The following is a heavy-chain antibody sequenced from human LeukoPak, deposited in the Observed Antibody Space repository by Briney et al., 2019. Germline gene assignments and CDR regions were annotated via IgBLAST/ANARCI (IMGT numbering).Heavy chain of an antibody. CDR2: ISSSSSYI. J-gene: IGHJ6*02. Sequence: GGSLRLSCAASGFTFSSYWMQWVRQAPGQGLVWVSSISSSSSYIYYADSVKGRFTISRDNAKNSLYLQMNSLRAEDTAVYYCAREEVTMVRGVIIPDYYYYGMDVWGQGTTVTVSS. V-gene: IGHV3-21*01. D-gene: IGHD3-10*01. CDR3: AREEVTMVRGVIIPDYYYYGMDV. CDR1: GFTFSSYW.